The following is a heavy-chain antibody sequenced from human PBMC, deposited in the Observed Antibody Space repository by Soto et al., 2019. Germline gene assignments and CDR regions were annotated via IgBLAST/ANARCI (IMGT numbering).Heavy chain of an antibody. Sequence: QVQLVESGGALAKPGGSRRSPFPAPELTLGDSSMTWFGQPPGKGREWVSYISSSTSHTNYPDSVKGRFTISRDNAKNSLFLQMNSLRAEDTAVYYCARGRGAAADYFDFWGQGTLVTVSS. V-gene: IGHV3-11*05. CDR3: ARGRGAAADYFDF. CDR2: ISSSTSHT. CDR1: ELTLGDSS. D-gene: IGHD6-13*01. J-gene: IGHJ4*02.